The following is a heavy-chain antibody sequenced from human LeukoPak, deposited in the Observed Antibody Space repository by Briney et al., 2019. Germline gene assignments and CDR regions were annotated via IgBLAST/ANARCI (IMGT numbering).Heavy chain of an antibody. Sequence: PGGSLRLSCAASGFTFNNYAMSWVRQAPGKGLEWVSGISGSGDSTYYADSVKGRFTISRDNSKNTLYLQMNSLRAEDTAVYYCAKDRAAGYGPPDWGQGTLVTVSS. J-gene: IGHJ4*02. V-gene: IGHV3-23*01. D-gene: IGHD4-17*01. CDR2: ISGSGDST. CDR3: AKDRAAGYGPPD. CDR1: GFTFNNYA.